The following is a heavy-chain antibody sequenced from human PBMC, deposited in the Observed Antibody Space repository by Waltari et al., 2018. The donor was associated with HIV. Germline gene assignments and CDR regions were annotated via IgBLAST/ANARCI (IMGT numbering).Heavy chain of an antibody. J-gene: IGHJ4*02. V-gene: IGHV4-59*01. CDR1: GRSIGGSH. CDR2: IYYSGST. Sequence: QVQLQESGPRLVTPSATLSRTGTVSGRSIGGSHWSWLRQPPGKGLEWIGYIYYSGSTNYNPSLKSRVTISVDTSKNQFSLKLSSVTAADTAVYYCARDRFPDGYNDYWGQGTLVTVSS. CDR3: ARDRFPDGYNDY. D-gene: IGHD5-12*01.